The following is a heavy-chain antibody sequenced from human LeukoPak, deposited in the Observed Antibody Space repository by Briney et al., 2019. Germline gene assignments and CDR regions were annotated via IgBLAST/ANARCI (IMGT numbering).Heavy chain of an antibody. Sequence: PSETLSLTCTVSGGSISSSSYYWGWIRQPPGKGLEWIGSIYYSGSTYYNPSLKSRVTISVDTSKNQFSLKLSSVTAADTAVYYCARQKQQLVRFDPWGQGTLVTVSS. J-gene: IGHJ5*02. CDR2: IYYSGST. CDR1: GGSISSSSYY. D-gene: IGHD6-13*01. CDR3: ARQKQQLVRFDP. V-gene: IGHV4-39*01.